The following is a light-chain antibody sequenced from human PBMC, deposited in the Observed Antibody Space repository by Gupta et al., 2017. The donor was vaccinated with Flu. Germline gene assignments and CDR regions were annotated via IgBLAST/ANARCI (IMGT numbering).Light chain of an antibody. Sequence: SYELTQPPSVSVSPGQTASITCSGDKLGDRYASWYQQKPGQSPVLVIYQDSKRPLGIPERFSGSNSGNTATLTISGTQAMDEADYYCQAWDNSFWVFGSGTKLTVL. J-gene: IGLJ3*02. V-gene: IGLV3-1*01. CDR1: KLGDRY. CDR3: QAWDNSFWV. CDR2: QDS.